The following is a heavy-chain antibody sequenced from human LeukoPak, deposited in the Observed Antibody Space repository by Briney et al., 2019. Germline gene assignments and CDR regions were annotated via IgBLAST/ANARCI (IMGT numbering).Heavy chain of an antibody. V-gene: IGHV3-21*01. Sequence: GRSLRLSCAASGFTFSSYSMNWVRQAPGKGLEWVSSISSSSSYIYYADSVKGRFTISRDNAKKSLYLQMNSLGAEDTAVYYCAKQFQIGVNYFDYWGQGTPVTVSS. J-gene: IGHJ4*02. CDR3: AKQFQIGVNYFDY. CDR1: GFTFSSYS. CDR2: ISSSSSYI. D-gene: IGHD3-22*01.